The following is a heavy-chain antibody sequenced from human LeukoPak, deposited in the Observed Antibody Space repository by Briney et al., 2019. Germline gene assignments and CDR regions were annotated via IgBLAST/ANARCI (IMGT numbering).Heavy chain of an antibody. CDR1: GYTFTSYY. CDR2: INPNSGGT. Sequence: ASVKVSCKASGYTFTSYYMHWVRQAPGQGLEWMGWINPNSGGTNYAQKFQGRVTMTRDTSISTAYMELSRLRSDDTAVYYCARSFVLRFLEWSPGPYGMDVWGQGTTVTVPS. CDR3: ARSFVLRFLEWSPGPYGMDV. J-gene: IGHJ6*02. V-gene: IGHV1-2*02. D-gene: IGHD3-3*01.